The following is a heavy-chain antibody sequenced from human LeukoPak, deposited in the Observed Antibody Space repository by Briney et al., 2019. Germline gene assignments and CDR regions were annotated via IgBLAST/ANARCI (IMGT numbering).Heavy chain of an antibody. V-gene: IGHV1-46*01. CDR1: GYTFTSYY. CDR2: INPSGGGT. J-gene: IGHJ4*02. CDR3: ARDGVSYCGGDCYSGLNFDY. Sequence: GASVKVPCKASGYTFTSYYMHWVRQAPGQGLEWMGIINPSGGGTSYAQKFQGRVTMTRDTSTSTVYMELSSLRSEDTAVYYCARDGVSYCGGDCYSGLNFDYWGQGTLVTVSS. D-gene: IGHD2-21*02.